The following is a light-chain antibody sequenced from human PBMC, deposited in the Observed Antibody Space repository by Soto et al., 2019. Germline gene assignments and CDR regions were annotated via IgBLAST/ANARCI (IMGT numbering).Light chain of an antibody. J-gene: IGKJ2*01. CDR2: AAS. Sequence: DIQMTQSPSAMSASVGDRVTITCRASQGMSNYLAWFQQKPGIVPKRLIYAASSLQSGVPSRFSGSGSGTEFTLTISSLQPEDFATYYCLQHNTYPYTFGQGTRLEI. CDR3: LQHNTYPYT. V-gene: IGKV1-17*03. CDR1: QGMSNY.